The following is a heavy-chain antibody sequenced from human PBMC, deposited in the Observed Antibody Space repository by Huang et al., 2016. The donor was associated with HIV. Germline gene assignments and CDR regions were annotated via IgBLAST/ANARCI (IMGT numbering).Heavy chain of an antibody. Sequence: EVQLVESGGGLVQPGRSLRLSCAASGFTFDDYAMHWVRQAPGKGREWVSVISWNSGSIGYADSVKGRFTISRDNAKNSLYLQMNSLRAEDTALYYCAKSVAASPSPYWYFDLWGRGTLVTVSS. V-gene: IGHV3-9*01. D-gene: IGHD6-13*01. CDR2: ISWNSGSI. J-gene: IGHJ2*01. CDR1: GFTFDDYA. CDR3: AKSVAASPSPYWYFDL.